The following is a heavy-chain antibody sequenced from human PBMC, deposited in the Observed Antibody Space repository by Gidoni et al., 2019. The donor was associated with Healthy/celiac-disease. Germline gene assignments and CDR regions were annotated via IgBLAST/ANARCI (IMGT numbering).Heavy chain of an antibody. Sequence: QVQLQQWGAGLLKPSETLSLTCAVYGGSFSGYYWSWIRQPPGKGLEWIGEINHSGSTNYNPSLKSRVTISVDTSKNQFSLKLSSVTAADTAVYYCAILKNGGWQYWGQGTLVTVSS. V-gene: IGHV4-34*01. D-gene: IGHD2-15*01. J-gene: IGHJ4*02. CDR2: INHSGST. CDR1: GGSFSGYY. CDR3: AILKNGGWQY.